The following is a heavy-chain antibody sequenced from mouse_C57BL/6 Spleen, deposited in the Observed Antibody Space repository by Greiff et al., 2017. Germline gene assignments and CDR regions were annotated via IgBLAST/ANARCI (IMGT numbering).Heavy chain of an antibody. CDR2: IYPGNSDT. CDR3: TSGLLPSWFAY. CDR1: GYTFTSYW. D-gene: IGHD2-3*01. Sequence: EVKVEESGTVLARPGASVKMSCKTSGYTFTSYWMHWVKQRPGQGLEWIGAIYPGNSDTSYNQKFKGKAKLTAVTSASTAYMELSSLTNEDSAVYYGTSGLLPSWFAYWGQGTLVTVSA. V-gene: IGHV1-5*01. J-gene: IGHJ3*01.